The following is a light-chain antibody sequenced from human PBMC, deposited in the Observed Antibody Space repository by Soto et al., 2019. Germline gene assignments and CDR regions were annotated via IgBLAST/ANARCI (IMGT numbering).Light chain of an antibody. Sequence: EIVMTQSPATLSVSPGERATLSCRASQSVSSNLAWYQQKPGQAPRLLIYGASTRATGIPARFSGSGSGTEFTLTISSLQSEDFAVYYCQQYNNLPTFGQGPKVEIK. CDR1: QSVSSN. J-gene: IGKJ1*01. CDR2: GAS. V-gene: IGKV3-15*01. CDR3: QQYNNLPT.